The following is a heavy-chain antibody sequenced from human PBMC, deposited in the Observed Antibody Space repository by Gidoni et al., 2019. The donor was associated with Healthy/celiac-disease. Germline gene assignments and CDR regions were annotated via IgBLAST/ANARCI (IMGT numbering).Heavy chain of an antibody. V-gene: IGHV3-9*01. CDR3: AKDIGCFRSTSCYGGMDV. J-gene: IGHJ6*02. CDR1: ALTFDDYV. CDR2: SSWNSGSI. D-gene: IGHD2-2*01. Sequence: EVQLVESGGGLVQPGRFLRLSCAASALTFDDYVMHGVRQAPGKGLECVSGSSWNSGSIGYADSGKGRFTISRDNAKNSLYLQMNSRRAEDTALYYCAKDIGCFRSTSCYGGMDVWGQGTTVTVSS.